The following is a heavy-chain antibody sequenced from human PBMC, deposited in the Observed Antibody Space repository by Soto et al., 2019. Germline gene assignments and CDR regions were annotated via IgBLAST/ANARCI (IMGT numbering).Heavy chain of an antibody. Sequence: PSETLSHTCTVSGGSSSSYYWTWIRQPPGKGLEWIGYIYYRGSTNYNPSLKSRVTISVDTSKNQFSLKLSSVTAADTAVYYCARRYGGNLDYWGQGTLVTSPQ. V-gene: IGHV4-59*08. CDR2: IYYRGST. J-gene: IGHJ4*02. CDR3: ARRYGGNLDY. D-gene: IGHD1-26*01. CDR1: GGSSSSYY.